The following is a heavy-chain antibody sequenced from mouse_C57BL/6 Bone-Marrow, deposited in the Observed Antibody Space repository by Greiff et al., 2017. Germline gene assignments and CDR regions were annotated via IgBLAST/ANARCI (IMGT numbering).Heavy chain of an antibody. Sequence: VKLMESGAELVKPGASVKLSCKASGYTFTSYWMHWVKQRPGQGLEWIGMIHPNSGSTNYNEKFKSKATLTVDKSSSTAYMQLSSLTSEDSAVYYCARWLLPDYWGQGTTLTVSS. V-gene: IGHV1-64*01. CDR2: IHPNSGST. D-gene: IGHD2-3*01. CDR3: ARWLLPDY. CDR1: GYTFTSYW. J-gene: IGHJ2*01.